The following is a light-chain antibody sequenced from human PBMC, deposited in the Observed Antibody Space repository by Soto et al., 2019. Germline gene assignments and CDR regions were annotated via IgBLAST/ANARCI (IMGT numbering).Light chain of an antibody. J-gene: IGLJ1*01. V-gene: IGLV1-47*02. Sequence: QSVLTQPPSASSTPGQTVTISCSGSTSNIGTFYVYWYQHLPGTAPKLLIYLGDQRASGVSDRFSGSKSGTSASLAINGLRSDDEADYYCAAWDDNLFSFVFGPGTKVTVL. CDR2: LGD. CDR1: TSNIGTFY. CDR3: AAWDDNLFSFV.